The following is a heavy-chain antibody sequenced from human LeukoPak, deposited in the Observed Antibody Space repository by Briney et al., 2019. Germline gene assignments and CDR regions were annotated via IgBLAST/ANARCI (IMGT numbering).Heavy chain of an antibody. V-gene: IGHV3-23*01. CDR2: ISGSGGST. CDR3: AKDASSGSQWRDYYYYYGMDV. CDR1: GFAFSSYA. J-gene: IGHJ6*02. D-gene: IGHD6-19*01. Sequence: GGSLRLSCAASGFAFSSYAMSWVRQAPGKGLEWVSAISGSGGSTYYADSVKGRFTISRDNSKNTLYLQTNSLRAEDTAVYYCAKDASSGSQWRDYYYYYGMDVWGQGTTVTVSS.